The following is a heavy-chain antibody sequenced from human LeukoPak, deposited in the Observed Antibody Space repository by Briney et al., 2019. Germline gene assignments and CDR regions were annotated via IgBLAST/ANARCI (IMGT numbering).Heavy chain of an antibody. D-gene: IGHD3-10*01. J-gene: IGHJ4*02. Sequence: GESLKISCKGSGYSFTSYWIGWVRQMPGKGLEWMGIIYPGDSDTRYSPSFQGQVTISADKSISTAYLQWSSLKASDTAMYYCARHEGDGSGSYPLDYWGQGTLVTVSS. CDR2: IYPGDSDT. V-gene: IGHV5-51*01. CDR3: ARHEGDGSGSYPLDY. CDR1: GYSFTSYW.